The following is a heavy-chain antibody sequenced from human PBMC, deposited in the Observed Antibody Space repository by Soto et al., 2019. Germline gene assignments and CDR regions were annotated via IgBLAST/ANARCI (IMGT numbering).Heavy chain of an antibody. CDR1: GGTFSSYA. CDR2: IIPIFGTA. D-gene: IGHD6-13*01. CDR3: ARDRVLIAAAGINWFDP. V-gene: IGHV1-69*06. Sequence: GASVKVSCKASGGTFSSYAISWVRQAPGQGLEWMGGIIPIFGTANYAQKFQGRVTITADKSTGTAYMELSSLRSEDTAVYYCARDRVLIAAAGINWFDPWGQGTLVTVSS. J-gene: IGHJ5*02.